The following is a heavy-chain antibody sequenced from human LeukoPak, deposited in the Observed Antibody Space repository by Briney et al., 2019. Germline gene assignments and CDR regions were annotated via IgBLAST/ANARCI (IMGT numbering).Heavy chain of an antibody. CDR1: GYTFTSYA. J-gene: IGHJ4*02. CDR3: ARDEDYVWGSYRYTGGGGFDY. D-gene: IGHD3-16*02. V-gene: IGHV1-3*01. CDR2: INAGNGNT. Sequence: ASVNVSCKASGYTFTSYAMHWVRQAPGQRLEWMGWINAGNGNTKYSQKFQGRVTITRDTSASTAYMELSSLRSEDTAVYYCARDEDYVWGSYRYTGGGGFDYWGQGTLVTVSS.